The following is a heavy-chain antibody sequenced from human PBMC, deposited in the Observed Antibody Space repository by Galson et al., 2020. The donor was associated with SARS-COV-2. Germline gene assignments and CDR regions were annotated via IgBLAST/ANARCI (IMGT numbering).Heavy chain of an antibody. CDR2: IKQDGSDR. CDR3: ARDQDGHNDF. J-gene: IGHJ4*02. CDR1: GFTFSGYW. V-gene: IGHV3-7*01. Sequence: GESPTISCAVSGFTFSGYWMSWVRQAPGKGLEWVANIKQDGSDRYYLDSVKGRFTIYSDHAKNSLFLQMNSLRAEDTAVYYCARDQDGHNDFWGQGTLVTVSS.